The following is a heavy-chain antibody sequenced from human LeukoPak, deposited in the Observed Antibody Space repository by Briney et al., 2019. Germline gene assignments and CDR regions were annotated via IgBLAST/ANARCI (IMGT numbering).Heavy chain of an antibody. CDR1: GFTFGVYY. V-gene: IGHV3-11*01. J-gene: IGHJ4*02. D-gene: IGHD3-16*01. Sequence: PGGSLRLPCAASGFTFGVYYMTWIRQAPGRGLEPLSFISPTGDIIKYVDSVKGRFTISRDIAKSSMYLEMNSLRAEDTAVYYCAREHWAAPDHWGQGTLVTVSP. CDR3: AREHWAAPDH. CDR2: ISPTGDII.